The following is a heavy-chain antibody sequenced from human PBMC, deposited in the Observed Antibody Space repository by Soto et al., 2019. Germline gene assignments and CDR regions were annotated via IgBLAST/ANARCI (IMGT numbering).Heavy chain of an antibody. CDR2: INPNSGGT. CDR1: GYTFTGYY. V-gene: IGHV1-2*04. CDR3: ARAPMVMGYYGMDV. J-gene: IGHJ6*02. Sequence: GASVKVSCKASGYTFTGYYMHWVRQAPGQGLEWMGWINPNSGGTNYAQKFQGWVTMTRDTSISTAYMELSRLRSDDTAVYYCARAPMVMGYYGMDVWGQGTTVTASS. D-gene: IGHD5-18*01.